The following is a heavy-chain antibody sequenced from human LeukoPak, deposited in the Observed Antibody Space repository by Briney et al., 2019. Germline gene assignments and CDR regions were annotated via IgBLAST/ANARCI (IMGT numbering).Heavy chain of an antibody. CDR1: GFTFSSYS. Sequence: PGGSLRLSCAASGFTFSSYSMNWVRQAPGKGLEWVSSISSSSSYIYYADSVKGRFTISRDNAKNSLYLQMNSPRAEDTAVYYCARDGNFGAFDIWGQGTMVTVSS. CDR3: ARDGNFGAFDI. V-gene: IGHV3-21*01. D-gene: IGHD1-1*01. J-gene: IGHJ3*02. CDR2: ISSSSSYI.